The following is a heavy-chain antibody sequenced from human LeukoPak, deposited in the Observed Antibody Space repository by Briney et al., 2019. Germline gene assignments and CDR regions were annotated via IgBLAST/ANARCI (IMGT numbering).Heavy chain of an antibody. CDR1: GYTFTGYY. Sequence: ASVKVSCKASGYTFTGYYMHWVRQAPGQGLEWMGWINPNSGGTNYAQKFQGRLTMTTDTSTSTVYMELSSLRSEDTAVYYCARGRRRGYYGSGSYSSFDYWGQGTLVTVSS. CDR2: INPNSGGT. V-gene: IGHV1-2*02. J-gene: IGHJ4*02. D-gene: IGHD3-10*01. CDR3: ARGRRRGYYGSGSYSSFDY.